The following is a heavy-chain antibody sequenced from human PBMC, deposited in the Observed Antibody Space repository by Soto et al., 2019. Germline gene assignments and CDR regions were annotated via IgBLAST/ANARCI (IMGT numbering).Heavy chain of an antibody. J-gene: IGHJ6*02. CDR2: ISAYNGNT. CDR3: ARDHAPVVTMVRGVIITDRKPYYGMDV. Sequence: RASVKVSCKASGYTFTSYGISWVRQAPGQGLEWMGWISAYNGNTNYAQKLQGRVTMTTDTSTSTAYMELRSLRSDDTAVCYCARDHAPVVTMVRGVIITDRKPYYGMDVWRQGTTVTVSS. D-gene: IGHD3-10*01. CDR1: GYTFTSYG. V-gene: IGHV1-18*04.